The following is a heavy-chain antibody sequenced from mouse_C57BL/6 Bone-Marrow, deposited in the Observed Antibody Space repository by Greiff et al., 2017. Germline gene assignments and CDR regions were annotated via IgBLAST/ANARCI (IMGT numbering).Heavy chain of an antibody. D-gene: IGHD4-1*01. V-gene: IGHV1-64*01. Sequence: QVQLQQPGAELVKPGASVKLSCKASGYTFTSYWMHWVKQRPGQGLEWIGMIHPNSGSTNYNEKFKSKATLTVDKSSSTAYMQLSSLTAEDSAVDYCARRDWDYFDYWGQGTTLTVSS. CDR1: GYTFTSYW. CDR3: ARRDWDYFDY. CDR2: IHPNSGST. J-gene: IGHJ2*01.